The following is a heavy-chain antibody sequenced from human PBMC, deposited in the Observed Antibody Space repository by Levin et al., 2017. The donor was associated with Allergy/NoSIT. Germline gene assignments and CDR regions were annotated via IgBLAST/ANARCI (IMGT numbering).Heavy chain of an antibody. CDR3: AREGGVIWFGELGDY. Sequence: PGESLKISCKASGYTFTHHYMHWVRQAPGQGLEWMGWINPQSGGTKYAQKFQGRVTMTRDTSINTAYMELNSLTSDDTAVYYCAREGGVIWFGELGDYWGQGTVVSVSS. V-gene: IGHV1-2*02. J-gene: IGHJ4*02. CDR1: GYTFTHHY. D-gene: IGHD3-10*01. CDR2: INPQSGGT.